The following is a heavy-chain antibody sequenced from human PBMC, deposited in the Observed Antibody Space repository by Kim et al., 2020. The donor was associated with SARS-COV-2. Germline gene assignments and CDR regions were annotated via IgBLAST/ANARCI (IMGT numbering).Heavy chain of an antibody. CDR3: ARESPSDPLFDY. CDR1: GGSISSYY. CDR2: IYYSGST. J-gene: IGHJ4*02. V-gene: IGHV4-59*01. Sequence: SETLSLTCTVSGGSISSYYWSWIRQPPGKGLEWIGYIYYSGSTNYNPSLKSRVTISVDTSKNQFSLKLSSVTAADTAVYYCARESPSDPLFDYWGQGTLVTVSS.